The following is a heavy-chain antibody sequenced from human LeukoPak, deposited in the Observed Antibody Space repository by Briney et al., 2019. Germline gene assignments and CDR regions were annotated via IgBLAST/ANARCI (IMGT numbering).Heavy chain of an antibody. CDR1: GFTFSSYA. CDR2: ISGSGGST. D-gene: IGHD6-19*01. CDR3: ARKSSGWYFSYYFDY. J-gene: IGHJ4*02. Sequence: GGSLRLSCAASGFTFSSYAMSWVRQAPGKGLEWVSAISGSGGSTYYADSVKGRFTISRDNSKNTLYLQMNSLRAGDTAVYYCARKSSGWYFSYYFDYWGQGTLVTVSS. V-gene: IGHV3-23*01.